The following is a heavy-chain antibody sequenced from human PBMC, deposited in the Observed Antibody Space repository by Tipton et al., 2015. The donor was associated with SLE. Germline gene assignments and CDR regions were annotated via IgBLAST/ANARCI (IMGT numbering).Heavy chain of an antibody. CDR3: ARGVAGYYFYYYLDV. CDR1: GGYFGGYY. D-gene: IGHD6-19*01. V-gene: IGHV4-34*01. Sequence: TLSLTCAVYGGYFGGYYWSWIRQPPGKGLEWIGEINHSGSTNYNPSLKSRVTISVDTSKNQFSLNLNSVTAADTAVYYCARGVAGYYFYYYLDVWGSGTAVTVSS. CDR2: INHSGST. J-gene: IGHJ6*03.